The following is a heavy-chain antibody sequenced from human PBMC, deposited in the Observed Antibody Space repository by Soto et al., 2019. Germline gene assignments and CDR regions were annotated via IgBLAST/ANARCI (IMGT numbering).Heavy chain of an antibody. D-gene: IGHD4-17*01. Sequence: PGGSLRLAWAASGFTFGRYWMHWGRQAPGRGVVWVSRINSDGSSTSYADSVKGRFTISRDNAKNTLYLQMNSLRAEDTAVDSSATPSTRRFDYWGQGTLVNASS. CDR1: GFTFGRYW. CDR2: INSDGSST. V-gene: IGHV3-74*01. J-gene: IGHJ4*02. CDR3: ATPSTRRFDY.